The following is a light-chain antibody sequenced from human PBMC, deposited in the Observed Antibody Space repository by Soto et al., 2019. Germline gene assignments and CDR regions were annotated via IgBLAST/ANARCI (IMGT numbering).Light chain of an antibody. V-gene: IGKV3-11*01. CDR2: DVS. J-gene: IGKJ1*01. Sequence: EIVLTQSPATLSLSPGERGTLSCRASESVTDFLAWYQQKPGQAPRLLVYDVSNRATGIPTRFTGGGSGTDFTLTINNVEPEDFAVYYCQQRSDWPWTFGQGTKVDIK. CDR1: ESVTDF. CDR3: QQRSDWPWT.